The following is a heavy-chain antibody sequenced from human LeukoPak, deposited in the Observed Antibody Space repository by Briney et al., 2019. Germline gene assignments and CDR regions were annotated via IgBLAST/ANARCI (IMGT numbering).Heavy chain of an antibody. CDR3: ARSHYWYFDL. V-gene: IGHV3-23*01. CDR1: GFTFDDYA. J-gene: IGHJ2*01. Sequence: GGSLRLSCAASGFTFDDYAIHWVRQAPGKGLEWVSAISGSGGSTYYADSVKGRFTISRDNSKNTLYLQMNSLRAEDTAVYYCARSHYWYFDLWGRGTLVTVSS. CDR2: ISGSGGST.